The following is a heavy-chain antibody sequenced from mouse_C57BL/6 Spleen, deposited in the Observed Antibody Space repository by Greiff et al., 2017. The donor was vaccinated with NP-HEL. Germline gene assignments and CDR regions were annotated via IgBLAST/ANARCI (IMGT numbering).Heavy chain of an antibody. Sequence: EVKLVESGPGLVKPSQSLSLTCSVTGYSITSGYYWNWIRQFPGNKLEWMGYISYDGSNNYNPSLKNRISITRDTSKNQFFLKLNSVTTEDTATYYCARRDYSNYLDYWGQGTTLTVSS. CDR2: ISYDGSN. V-gene: IGHV3-6*01. CDR3: ARRDYSNYLDY. CDR1: GYSITSGYY. J-gene: IGHJ2*01. D-gene: IGHD2-5*01.